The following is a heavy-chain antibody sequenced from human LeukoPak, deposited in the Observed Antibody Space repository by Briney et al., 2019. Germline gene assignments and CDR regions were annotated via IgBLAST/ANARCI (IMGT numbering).Heavy chain of an antibody. D-gene: IGHD3-3*01. CDR3: ARQGYDFWSTYSPY. V-gene: IGHV4-39*01. Sequence: PSQTLSLTCTVSGGSLSSRSHYWGWISQPPGKGLEWIGSIYYSGSTYYNPALKSRVTISVDTSKNQSSLKLSSVTAADTAVYYCARQGYDFWSTYSPYWGQGTLVTVSS. CDR2: IYYSGST. J-gene: IGHJ4*02. CDR1: GGSLSSRSHY.